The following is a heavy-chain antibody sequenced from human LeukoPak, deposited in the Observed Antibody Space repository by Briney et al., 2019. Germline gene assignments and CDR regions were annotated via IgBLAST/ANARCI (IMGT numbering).Heavy chain of an antibody. CDR1: EFSLRSYS. D-gene: IGHD1-1*01. CDR2: INSGSSTI. J-gene: IGHJ3*02. Sequence: GGSLRLSCGASEFSLRSYSMDWVRQAPGKGLEWVSHINSGSSTIYYADSVKGRFTISRDNAGNSLYLHMNSLRAEDTAVYYCARVLLERPGIDSFDMWGQGSMVTVSS. V-gene: IGHV3-48*01. CDR3: ARVLLERPGIDSFDM.